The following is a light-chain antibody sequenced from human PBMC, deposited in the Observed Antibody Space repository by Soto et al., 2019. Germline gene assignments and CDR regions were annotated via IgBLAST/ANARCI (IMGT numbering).Light chain of an antibody. V-gene: IGKV3-15*01. CDR3: QQYDEWPLT. J-gene: IGKJ4*01. CDR2: DAF. CDR1: QNVKSR. Sequence: EKVMTQSPATLSVSPGERATLSCRASQNVKSRLAWYQQKPGQAPRILIYDAFTRATGIPARFSGSASGTEFTLTISSLQSEDFAVYYCQQYDEWPLTFGGGTKVEIK.